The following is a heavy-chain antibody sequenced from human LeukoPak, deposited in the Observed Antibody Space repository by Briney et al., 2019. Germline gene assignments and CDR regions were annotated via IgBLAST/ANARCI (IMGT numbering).Heavy chain of an antibody. CDR1: GYTFTSYG. Sequence: GASVKVSCKASGYTFTSYGISWVRQAPGQGLEWMGWISAYNGNTNYAQKLQGRVTMTTDTSTSTAYMELRSLRSDDTAVYYCARAPYYYDSSGYPENWGQGTLVTVSS. D-gene: IGHD3-22*01. CDR2: ISAYNGNT. CDR3: ARAPYYYDSSGYPEN. V-gene: IGHV1-18*01. J-gene: IGHJ4*02.